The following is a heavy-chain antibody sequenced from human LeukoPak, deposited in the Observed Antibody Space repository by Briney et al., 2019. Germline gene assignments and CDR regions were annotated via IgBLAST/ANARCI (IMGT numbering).Heavy chain of an antibody. CDR3: AKAYSSSWYLKNFDY. CDR1: GFTFSTYV. J-gene: IGHJ4*02. V-gene: IGHV3-23*01. Sequence: GGSLRLSCSVSGFTFSTYVMHWVRQAPGKGLEWVSAISGSGGSTYYADSVKGRFTISRDNSKNTLYLQMNSLRAEDTAVYYCAKAYSSSWYLKNFDYWGQGTLVTVSS. CDR2: ISGSGGST. D-gene: IGHD6-13*01.